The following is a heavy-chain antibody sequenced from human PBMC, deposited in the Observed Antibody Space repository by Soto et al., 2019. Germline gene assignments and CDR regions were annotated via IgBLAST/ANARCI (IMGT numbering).Heavy chain of an antibody. D-gene: IGHD1-26*01. CDR3: AREKNSGNGDTYHEVGGYFQH. Sequence: QVQLVQSGTEMKKPGASVKVSCKASVYIFTAYSIHWLRQAPGQGLEWLGIINSGSVFTTYLQKFQGRVTMTRDTSTSTVYMDMSSLRCDDTALYYCAREKNSGNGDTYHEVGGYFQHWGQGSLVTVSS. V-gene: IGHV1-46*01. CDR1: VYIFTAYS. J-gene: IGHJ1*01. CDR2: INSGSVFT.